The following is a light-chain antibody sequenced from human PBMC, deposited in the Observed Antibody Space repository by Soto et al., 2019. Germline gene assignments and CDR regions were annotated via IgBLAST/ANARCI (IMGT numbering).Light chain of an antibody. Sequence: QSALTQPPSASGSPGQSVTISCTGTSSDVGGYNYVSWYQQHPGKASKLMIYEVSKRPSGVPYRFSGSKSGNTASLTVSGLQAEDEADYYCSSYAGSNAYVFGTGTKVTVL. V-gene: IGLV2-8*01. CDR2: EVS. CDR1: SSDVGGYNY. CDR3: SSYAGSNAYV. J-gene: IGLJ1*01.